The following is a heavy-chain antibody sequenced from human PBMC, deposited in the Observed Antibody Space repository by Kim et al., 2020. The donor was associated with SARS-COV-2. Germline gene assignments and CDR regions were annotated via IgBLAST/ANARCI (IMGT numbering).Heavy chain of an antibody. Sequence: ASVKVSCKASGYTFTSYGISWVRQAPGQGLEWMGWISAYNGKTNYAQKLQGRVTMTTDTSTSTAYMELRSLRSDDTAVYYCARGGTRIWANFGVVITWFDPWGQGTLVTVSS. D-gene: IGHD3-3*01. CDR3: ARGGTRIWANFGVVITWFDP. J-gene: IGHJ5*02. CDR2: ISAYNGKT. V-gene: IGHV1-18*04. CDR1: GYTFTSYG.